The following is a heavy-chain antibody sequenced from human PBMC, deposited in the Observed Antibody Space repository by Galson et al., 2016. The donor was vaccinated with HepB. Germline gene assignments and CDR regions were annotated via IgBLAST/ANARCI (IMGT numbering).Heavy chain of an antibody. Sequence: SLRLSCAASGFTFTAYWITWVRQAPGKGLEWVANINYDGSGKYYVDSAKGRFTISRDNAQNSVFLQMNSLRVEDTAMYFCMSGYTSGIWGQGTMVTVSS. CDR2: INYDGSGK. CDR1: GFTFTAYW. CDR3: MSGYTSGI. D-gene: IGHD6-13*01. J-gene: IGHJ3*02. V-gene: IGHV3-7*01.